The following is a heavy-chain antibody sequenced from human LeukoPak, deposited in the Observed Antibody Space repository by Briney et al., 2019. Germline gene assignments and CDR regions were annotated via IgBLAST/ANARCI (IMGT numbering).Heavy chain of an antibody. J-gene: IGHJ4*02. D-gene: IGHD6-19*01. Sequence: GGSLRLSCAASGFTFNSYSMNWVRQAPGKGLDWVSSISSSSTYIYYADSVKGRFTISSDNAKNSLYLQMNSLRDEDTAVYYCAGALEPSIAVIDYWGQGTLVTVSS. CDR2: ISSSSTYI. CDR3: AGALEPSIAVIDY. V-gene: IGHV3-21*01. CDR1: GFTFNSYS.